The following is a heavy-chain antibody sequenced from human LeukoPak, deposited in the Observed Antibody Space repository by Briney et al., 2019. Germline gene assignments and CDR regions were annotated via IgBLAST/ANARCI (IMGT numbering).Heavy chain of an antibody. V-gene: IGHV4-61*02. CDR2: IYTSGST. Sequence: SETLSLTCTVSGGSISSGSYYWSWIRQPAGKGLEWIGRIYTSGSTNYNPSPKSRVTISVDTSKNQFSLKLSSVTAADTAVYYCARRTYMGRAFDIWGQGTMVTVSS. D-gene: IGHD3-10*01. CDR1: GGSISSGSYY. CDR3: ARRTYMGRAFDI. J-gene: IGHJ3*02.